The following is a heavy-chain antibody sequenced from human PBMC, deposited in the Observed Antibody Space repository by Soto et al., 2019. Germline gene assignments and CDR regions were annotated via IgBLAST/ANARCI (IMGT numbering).Heavy chain of an antibody. CDR1: GFTFSVYS. J-gene: IGHJ4*02. D-gene: IGHD3-22*01. V-gene: IGHV3-48*02. CDR2: ITGSSDTT. CDR3: TTSNGHLNH. Sequence: EVQLVESGGGLVQRGGSLRLSCAASGFTFSVYSMNWVRQTPGKGLDWVSYITGSSDTTRFADSVKGRFTVSRDNAKNSLYLQMNNLRDDDTGVYYCTTSNGHLNHWGQGTLVSVSS.